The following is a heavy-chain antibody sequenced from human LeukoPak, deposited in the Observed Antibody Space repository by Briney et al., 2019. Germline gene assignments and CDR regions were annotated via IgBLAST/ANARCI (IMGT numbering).Heavy chain of an antibody. V-gene: IGHV7-4-1*02. CDR3: ARSQNSSSWYFYYYYYMDV. D-gene: IGHD6-13*01. J-gene: IGHJ6*03. CDR2: INTNTGNP. Sequence: ASVKVSCKASGYTFTSYAMNWVRQAPGQGLEWMGWINTNTGNPTYAQGFTGRFVFSLDTSVSTAYLQISSLKAEDTAVYYCARSQNSSSWYFYYYYYMDVWGKGTTVTVSS. CDR1: GYTFTSYA.